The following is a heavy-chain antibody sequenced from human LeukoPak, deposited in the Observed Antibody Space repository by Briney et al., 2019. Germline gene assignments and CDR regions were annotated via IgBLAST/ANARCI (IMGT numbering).Heavy chain of an antibody. J-gene: IGHJ4*02. CDR1: GFSLNTNGAG. CDR3: AHYLGATAFDF. D-gene: IGHD1-26*01. CDR2: IFWDDDK. V-gene: IGHV2-5*02. Sequence: SGPTLVKPTQTLTLTCTFSGFSLNTNGAGVGWIRQPPGKALEWLALIFWDDDKRYSPSLKSRVTLTKDTSREQVVLIMTNMDPVDTATYYCAHYLGATAFDFWGQGTLVTVSS.